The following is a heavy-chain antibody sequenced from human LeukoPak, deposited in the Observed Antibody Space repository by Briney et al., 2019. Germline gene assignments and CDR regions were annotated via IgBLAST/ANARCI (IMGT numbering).Heavy chain of an antibody. J-gene: IGHJ4*02. CDR2: IYSDVRRI. D-gene: IGHD2-21*01. Sequence: GGSLRLSCAASGFTFSDYWMHWVRQAPGKGLEWVARIYSDVRRIKYADSVKGRFTISRDNAKNTLYLQMNALGVEDTAVYYCATSPVISRDWGQGTLVTVSS. CDR3: ATSPVISRD. CDR1: GFTFSDYW. V-gene: IGHV3-74*03.